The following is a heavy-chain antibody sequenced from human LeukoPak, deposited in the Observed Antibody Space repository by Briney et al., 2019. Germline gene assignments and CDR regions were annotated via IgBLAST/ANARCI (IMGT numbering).Heavy chain of an antibody. D-gene: IGHD6-19*01. CDR3: ARRVERGSGYDY. CDR1: GYIFTNYW. V-gene: IGHV5-51*01. CDR2: IYPGDSDT. Sequence: GESLKISCKGSGYIFTNYWIAWVRQMPGKGLEWMGTIYPGDSDTRYSPSFQGQITISDEKSISTAHLQWGSLKASDTAMYYCARRVERGSGYDYWGQGTLVTVSS. J-gene: IGHJ4*02.